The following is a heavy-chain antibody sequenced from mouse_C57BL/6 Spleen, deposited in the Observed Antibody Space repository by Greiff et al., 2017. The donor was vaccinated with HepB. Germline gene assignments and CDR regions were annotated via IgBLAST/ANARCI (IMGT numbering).Heavy chain of an antibody. CDR1: GYTFTSYT. CDR3: APGTVDFDY. Sequence: QVQLKESGADLARPGASVKMSCKASGYTFTSYTMHWVKQRPGQGLEWIGYINPSSGYTKYNQKFKDKATLTADKSSSTAYMQLSSLTSEDSAVYYCAPGTVDFDYWGQGTTLTVSS. D-gene: IGHD4-1*01. J-gene: IGHJ2*01. V-gene: IGHV1-4*01. CDR2: INPSSGYT.